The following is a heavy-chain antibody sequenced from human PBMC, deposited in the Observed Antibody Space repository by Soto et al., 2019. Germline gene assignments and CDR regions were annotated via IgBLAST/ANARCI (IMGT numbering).Heavy chain of an antibody. CDR3: ARTRTYGGYETDDY. J-gene: IGHJ4*02. V-gene: IGHV3-33*01. CDR2: IWYDGSNK. CDR1: GFTFSSYG. D-gene: IGHD5-12*01. Sequence: GGSLRLSCAASGFTFSSYGMHWVRQAPGKGLEWVAVIWYDGSNKYYADSVKGRFTISRDNSKNTLYLQMNSLRAEDTAVYYCARTRTYGGYETDDYWGQGTLVTVSS.